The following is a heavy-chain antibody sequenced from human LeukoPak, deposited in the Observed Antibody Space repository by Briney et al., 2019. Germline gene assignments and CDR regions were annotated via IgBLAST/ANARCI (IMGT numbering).Heavy chain of an antibody. V-gene: IGHV3-48*03. Sequence: GGSLRLSCAASGFTFSSYEMNWVRQAPGKGLEGVSYISSSGSTIYYADSVKGRFTISRDNAKNSLYLQMNSLRAEDTAVYYCAREYSSFGDVWGQGTTVTVSS. CDR3: AREYSSFGDV. CDR2: ISSSGSTI. CDR1: GFTFSSYE. J-gene: IGHJ6*02. D-gene: IGHD6-6*01.